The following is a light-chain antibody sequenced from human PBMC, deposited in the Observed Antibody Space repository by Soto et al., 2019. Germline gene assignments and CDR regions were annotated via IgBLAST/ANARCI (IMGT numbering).Light chain of an antibody. CDR2: EVT. J-gene: IGLJ2*01. Sequence: QSALTQPPSASGSPGQSVTISCTGTSSDVGNYNYVSWYQQHPGKAPKLMIYEVTKRTSGVPDRFSGSKSGNTASLTVSGLQAEDEAEYYCTSYAAGKNVVFGGVTQLSVL. CDR3: TSYAAGKNVV. V-gene: IGLV2-8*01. CDR1: SSDVGNYNY.